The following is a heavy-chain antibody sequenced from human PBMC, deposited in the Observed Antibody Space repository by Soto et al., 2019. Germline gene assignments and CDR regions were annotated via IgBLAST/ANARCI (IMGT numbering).Heavy chain of an antibody. J-gene: IGHJ6*02. CDR2: INPNSGGT. Sequence: QVQLVQSGAEVKKPGASVKVSCKASGYTFTGYYMHWVRQAPGQGLEWMGWINPNSGGTNYAQKFQGWVTMTRDTSISTAYMELSRLRSDDTAVYYCAREGDYYGSGAGGMDVWGQGTTVTVSS. CDR3: AREGDYYGSGAGGMDV. D-gene: IGHD3-10*01. V-gene: IGHV1-2*04. CDR1: GYTFTGYY.